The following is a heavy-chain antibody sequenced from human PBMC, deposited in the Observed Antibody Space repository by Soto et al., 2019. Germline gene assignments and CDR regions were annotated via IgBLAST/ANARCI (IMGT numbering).Heavy chain of an antibody. Sequence: EVQLVESGGGLVQPGGSLRLSCAASGFTFSSYWMSWVRQAPGKGLEWVANIKQDGSEKYYVDSVKGRFTISSDNAKNSLYLQMNSLRAEDTAVYYCARGLFYYYYYYMDVWGKGTTVTVSS. CDR2: IKQDGSEK. CDR3: ARGLFYYYYYYMDV. V-gene: IGHV3-7*01. CDR1: GFTFSSYW. D-gene: IGHD2-21*01. J-gene: IGHJ6*03.